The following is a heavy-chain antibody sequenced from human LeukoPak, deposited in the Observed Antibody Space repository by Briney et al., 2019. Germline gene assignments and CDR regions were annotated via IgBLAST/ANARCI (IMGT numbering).Heavy chain of an antibody. D-gene: IGHD6-13*01. V-gene: IGHV3-30*02. CDR3: ARDPGAAAGTPSWFDP. CDR2: IRYDGSNK. J-gene: IGHJ5*02. CDR1: GFTFSSYG. Sequence: PGGSLRLSCAASGFTFSSYGMHWVRQAPGKGLEGVAFIRYDGSNKYYADSVKGRFTISRDNSKNTLYLQMDSLRAEDTAVYYCARDPGAAAGTPSWFDPWGQGTLVTVSS.